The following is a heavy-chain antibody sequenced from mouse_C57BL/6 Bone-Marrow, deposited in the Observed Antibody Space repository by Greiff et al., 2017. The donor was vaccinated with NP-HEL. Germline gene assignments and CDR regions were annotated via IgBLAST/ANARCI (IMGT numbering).Heavy chain of an antibody. J-gene: IGHJ3*01. CDR1: GFPLTSYG. CDR2: IWGGGSP. V-gene: IGHV2-9*01. Sequence: VKLVESGPGLVAPSQSLSITCTVSGFPLTSYGVDWVRQPPGKGLEWLGVIWGGGSPNYNSALMSRLSISKDNSKSQVFLKMHSLQTDDTAMYYCALNRCFRFAYWGQGTLVTVSA. CDR3: ALNRCFRFAY. D-gene: IGHD1-3*01.